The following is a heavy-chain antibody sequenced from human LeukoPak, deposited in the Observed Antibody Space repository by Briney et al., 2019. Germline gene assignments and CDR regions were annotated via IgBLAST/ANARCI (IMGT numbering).Heavy chain of an antibody. D-gene: IGHD6-19*01. J-gene: IGHJ4*02. CDR2: IWYDGSNK. CDR1: GFTFSSYG. Sequence: GGSLRLSCAASGFTFSSYGMHWVRQAPGKGLEWVAVIWYDGSNKYYADSVKGRFTISRDNSKNTLYLQMNSLRAEDTAVYYCAKVVSRIAVAGPLFDYWGQGTLVTVSS. CDR3: AKVVSRIAVAGPLFDY. V-gene: IGHV3-33*06.